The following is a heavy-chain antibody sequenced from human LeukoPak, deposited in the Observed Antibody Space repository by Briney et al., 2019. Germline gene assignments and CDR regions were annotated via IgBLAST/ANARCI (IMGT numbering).Heavy chain of an antibody. D-gene: IGHD2-2*01. CDR3: ARLVVVQAARIDY. J-gene: IGHJ4*02. CDR1: GGSISSGDYY. V-gene: IGHV4-30-4*08. Sequence: SQTLSLTCTVSGGSISSGDYYWSWIRQPPGKGLEWIGYIYYSGSTYYNPSLKSRVTISVDTSKNQFSLKLSSVTAADKAVYYCARLVVVQAARIDYWGQGTLVTVSS. CDR2: IYYSGST.